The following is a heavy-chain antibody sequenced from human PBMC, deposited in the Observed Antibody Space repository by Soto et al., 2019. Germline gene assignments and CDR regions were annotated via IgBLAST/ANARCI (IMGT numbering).Heavy chain of an antibody. J-gene: IGHJ4*02. CDR2: IYYSGST. CDR3: ARAQGDSSSWCRPFDY. Sequence: PSETLSLTCTVSGGSISSGGYYWSWIRQHPGKGLEWIGYIYYSGSTYYNPSLKSRVTISVDTSKNQFSLKLSSVTAADTAVYYCARAQGDSSSWCRPFDYWGQGALVTVSS. CDR1: GGSISSGGYY. D-gene: IGHD6-13*01. V-gene: IGHV4-31*03.